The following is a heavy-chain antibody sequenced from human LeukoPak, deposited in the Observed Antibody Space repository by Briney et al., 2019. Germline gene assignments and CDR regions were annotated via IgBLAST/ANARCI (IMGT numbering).Heavy chain of an antibody. V-gene: IGHV3-43D*03. CDR2: ISWNGIST. Sequence: PGRSLRLSCAVSGFTFDDYAMHWVRQAPGKGLEWVSLISWNGISTYYADSVKGRFTISRDNNKNSLYLQMNSLRAEDTALYYCAKPHLSVVDTPYFDDWGQGTLVTVSS. CDR3: AKPHLSVVDTPYFDD. D-gene: IGHD5-18*01. CDR1: GFTFDDYA. J-gene: IGHJ4*02.